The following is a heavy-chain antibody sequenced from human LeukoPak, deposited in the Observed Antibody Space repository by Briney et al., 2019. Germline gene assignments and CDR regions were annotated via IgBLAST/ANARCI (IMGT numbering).Heavy chain of an antibody. D-gene: IGHD4-23*01. Sequence: SETLSLTCAVSGYSISSGYYWGWIRQPPGKGLEWIGSIYHSGSTYYSPSLKSRVTISVDTSKNQFSLKLSSVTAADTAVYYGARLYYGGITYYYYYMDVWGKGTTVTVSS. CDR3: ARLYYGGITYYYYYMDV. CDR2: IYHSGST. J-gene: IGHJ6*03. CDR1: GYSISSGYY. V-gene: IGHV4-38-2*01.